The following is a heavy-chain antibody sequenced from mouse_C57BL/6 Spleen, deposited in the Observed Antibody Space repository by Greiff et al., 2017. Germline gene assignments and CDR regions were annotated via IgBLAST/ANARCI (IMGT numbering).Heavy chain of an antibody. CDR1: GYPFTSYW. D-gene: IGHD1-1*01. V-gene: IGHV1-55*01. CDR2: LYPGSGST. J-gene: IGHJ2*01. CDR3: ARDYYGSSYGY. Sequence: QVQLKQPGAELVKPGASVQMSCKASGYPFTSYWITWVKQRPGQGLEWIGDLYPGSGSTNYNEKFKSKATLTVDTSSSTAYMQLSSLTSEDSAVYYCARDYYGSSYGYWGQGTTLTVSS.